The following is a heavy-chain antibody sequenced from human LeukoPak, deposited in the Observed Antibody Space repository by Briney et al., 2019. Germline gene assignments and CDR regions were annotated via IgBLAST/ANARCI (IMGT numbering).Heavy chain of an antibody. Sequence: GGSLTLSCTASGFTFGDYAMSRIRQAPGKGLEWVGFIRSKAYDETADYAASAKGRFTISRDDSKAIAYLQMNSLKTEDTAVYHCTRDRGAYNLYDYWGQGTLVTVSS. CDR2: IRSKAYDETA. V-gene: IGHV3-49*03. CDR1: GFTFGDYA. D-gene: IGHD1-1*01. CDR3: TRDRGAYNLYDY. J-gene: IGHJ4*02.